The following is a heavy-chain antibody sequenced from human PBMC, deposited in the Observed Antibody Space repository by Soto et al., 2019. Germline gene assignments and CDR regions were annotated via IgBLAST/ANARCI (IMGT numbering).Heavy chain of an antibody. V-gene: IGHV3-21*01. J-gene: IGHJ4*02. Sequence: GGSLRLSCAASGFTFSSYSMNWVRQAPGKGLEWVSSISSSSSYIYYADSVKGRFTISRDNAKNSLYLQMNSLRAEDTAVYYCARVNYYDYIWGSHRETTFDYWGQGTLVTVSS. D-gene: IGHD3-16*01. CDR2: ISSSSSYI. CDR1: GFTFSSYS. CDR3: ARVNYYDYIWGSHRETTFDY.